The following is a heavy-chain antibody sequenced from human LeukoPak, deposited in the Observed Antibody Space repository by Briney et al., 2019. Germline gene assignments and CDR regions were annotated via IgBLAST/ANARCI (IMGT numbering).Heavy chain of an antibody. Sequence: SETLSLTCTVSGGSISSSSYYWGWIRQPPGKGLEWIGSIYYSGSTYYNPSLKSRVTISVDTSKNQSSLKLSSVTAADTAVYYCARVSRIAVIDYWGQGTLVTVSS. CDR2: IYYSGST. D-gene: IGHD6-19*01. CDR3: ARVSRIAVIDY. V-gene: IGHV4-39*07. J-gene: IGHJ4*02. CDR1: GGSISSSSYY.